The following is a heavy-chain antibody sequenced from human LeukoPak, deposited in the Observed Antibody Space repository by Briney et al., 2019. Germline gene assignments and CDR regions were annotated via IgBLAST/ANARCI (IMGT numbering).Heavy chain of an antibody. J-gene: IGHJ4*02. D-gene: IGHD2-21*01. CDR1: GGSIFSYY. V-gene: IGHV4-59*08. Sequence: SETLSLTCTVSGGSIFSYYWSWIRQPPGKGLEWIGYIYYSGSTNYNPSLKSRVTISVDTSKNQFSLRVSSVTAADTAVYYCARHLNNCGDDCYIFDYWGQGTLVTVSS. CDR3: ARHLNNCGDDCYIFDY. CDR2: IYYSGST.